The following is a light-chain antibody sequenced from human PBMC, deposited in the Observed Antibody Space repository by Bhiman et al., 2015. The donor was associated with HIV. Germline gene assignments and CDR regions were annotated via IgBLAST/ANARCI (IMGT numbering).Light chain of an antibody. J-gene: IGLJ1*01. CDR2: DVS. CDR3: SSYTSSNTLV. CDR1: SSNIGNYNS. Sequence: QSALTQPASVSGSPGQSITISCTGTSSNIGNYNSVSWYQHHPGKVPKLMIYDVSNRPSGVSNRFSGSKSGNTASLTISGLQAEDESDYYCSSYTSSNTLVFGTGTKVTVL. V-gene: IGLV2-14*03.